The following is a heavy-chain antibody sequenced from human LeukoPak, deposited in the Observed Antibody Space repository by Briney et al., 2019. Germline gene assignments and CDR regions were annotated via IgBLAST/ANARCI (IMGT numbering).Heavy chain of an antibody. CDR2: IYPGDSDT. V-gene: IGHV5-51*01. J-gene: IGHJ4*02. Sequence: LGESLKISCKGSGYTFTTYWIGWVRQLPGKGLEWMGIIYPGDSDTRYSPSFQGQVTISADKSITTAYLQWSSLKASDTAMYYCARVMTTLTGFDFGGQGTLVTVSS. CDR1: GYTFTTYW. CDR3: ARVMTTLTGFDF. D-gene: IGHD2/OR15-2a*01.